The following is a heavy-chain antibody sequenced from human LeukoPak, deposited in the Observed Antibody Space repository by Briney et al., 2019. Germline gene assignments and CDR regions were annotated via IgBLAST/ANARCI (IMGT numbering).Heavy chain of an antibody. D-gene: IGHD3-3*01. CDR1: GFTFSSYS. J-gene: IGHJ4*02. CDR3: ARASPTYYDFWSGSYFDY. Sequence: GGSLRLSCAASGFTFSSYSMNWVRQAPGKGLEWVSSISSSSSYIYYADSVKGRFTISRDNAKSSLYLQMNSLRAEDTAVYYCARASPTYYDFWSGSYFDYWGQGTLVTVSS. V-gene: IGHV3-21*01. CDR2: ISSSSSYI.